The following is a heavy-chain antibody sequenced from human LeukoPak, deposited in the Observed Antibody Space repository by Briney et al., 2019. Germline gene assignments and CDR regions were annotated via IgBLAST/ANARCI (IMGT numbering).Heavy chain of an antibody. D-gene: IGHD3-16*01. J-gene: IGHJ4*02. Sequence: GASVKVSCKASGYTFTGYYLHWVRQAPGQGLEWMGWIHPKSGDTHYAQKFLGRVTRTRDTSTTIVYMELRWLTSDDTAVYYCSRGSGISFGGIDYWGQGTLVTVSS. CDR3: SRGSGISFGGIDY. V-gene: IGHV1-2*02. CDR1: GYTFTGYY. CDR2: IHPKSGDT.